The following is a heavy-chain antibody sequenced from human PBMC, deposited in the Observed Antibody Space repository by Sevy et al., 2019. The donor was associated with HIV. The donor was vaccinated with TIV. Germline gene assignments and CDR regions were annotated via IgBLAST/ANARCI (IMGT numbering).Heavy chain of an antibody. CDR2: IWYDGSNK. Sequence: GGSLRLSCAASGFTFSSYGMHWVRQAPGKGLEWVAVIWYDGSNKYYADSVKGRFTISRDNSKNTLYLQMNSLIAEDTAVYYCARDKIHYDYVWGSYTGVIGYWGQGTLVTVSS. J-gene: IGHJ4*02. V-gene: IGHV3-33*01. CDR3: ARDKIHYDYVWGSYTGVIGY. CDR1: GFTFSSYG. D-gene: IGHD3-16*01.